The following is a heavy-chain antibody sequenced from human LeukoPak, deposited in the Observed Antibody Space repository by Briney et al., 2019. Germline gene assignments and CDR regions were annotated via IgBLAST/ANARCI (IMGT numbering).Heavy chain of an antibody. CDR1: GFTFSGDA. CDR2: IWSDGSQT. V-gene: IGHV3-33*01. J-gene: IGHJ4*02. D-gene: IGHD3-16*01. CDR3: AGAAGLGNYLIDY. Sequence: GGSLRLSCAASGFTFSGDAIHWVRQAPGKGLEWVALIWSDGSQTKYAGSVKGRFTVSRDNSRNTAFLQMSGLTVEDAAVYYCAGAAGLGNYLIDYWGQGTLVTVSS.